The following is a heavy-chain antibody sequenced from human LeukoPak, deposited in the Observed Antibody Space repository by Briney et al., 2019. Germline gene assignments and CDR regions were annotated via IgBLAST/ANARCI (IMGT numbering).Heavy chain of an antibody. CDR2: ISSTSSTI. J-gene: IGHJ4*02. Sequence: GGSLRLSCAASGFTFSDYYMTWVRQAPGKGLEWVSYISSTSSTIYYADSVKGRFTISRDNAKNSLYLLMNSLRAEDTAAYYCARVTVGATADYFDYWGQGTLVTVSS. CDR3: ARVTVGATADYFDY. D-gene: IGHD1-26*01. V-gene: IGHV3-11*04. CDR1: GFTFSDYY.